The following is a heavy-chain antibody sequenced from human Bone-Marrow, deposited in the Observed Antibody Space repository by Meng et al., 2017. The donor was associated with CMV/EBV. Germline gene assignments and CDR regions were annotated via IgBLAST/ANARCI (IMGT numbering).Heavy chain of an antibody. CDR1: FNFSSYA. J-gene: IGHJ4*02. CDR3: AKDSVVVRGVIGVYFDY. V-gene: IGHV3-23*01. D-gene: IGHD3-10*01. Sequence: FNFSSYAMSWVRQAPGKGLEWVSAISGSGGSTYYADSVKGRFTISRDNSKNTLYLQMNSLRAEDTAVYYCAKDSVVVRGVIGVYFDYWGQGTLVTVSS. CDR2: ISGSGGST.